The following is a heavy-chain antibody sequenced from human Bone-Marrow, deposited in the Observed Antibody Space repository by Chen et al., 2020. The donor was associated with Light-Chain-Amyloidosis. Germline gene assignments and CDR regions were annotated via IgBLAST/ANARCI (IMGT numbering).Heavy chain of an antibody. CDR2: IRGGVVSR. J-gene: IGHJ3*02. V-gene: IGHV3-23*04. CDR3: AKDISYDDILPGYPADAFDI. Sequence: EVQLVESGGGLLQRGGSLRLSCAASGFAFSSYAMSWVRQAPGKGLEWVSTIRGGVVSRYCGDSVKVRRTISRDNSKNALFLQMNSLRAEDTAVYYCAKDISYDDILPGYPADAFDIWGQGTMVTVSS. CDR1: GFAFSSYA. D-gene: IGHD3-9*01.